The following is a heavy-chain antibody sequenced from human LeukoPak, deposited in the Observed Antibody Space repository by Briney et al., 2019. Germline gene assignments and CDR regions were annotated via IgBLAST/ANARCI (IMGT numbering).Heavy chain of an antibody. CDR3: ARITVAGTDYYYYGMDV. J-gene: IGHJ6*02. V-gene: IGHV3-9*01. CDR1: GFTFDDYA. CDR2: ISWNSGSI. D-gene: IGHD6-19*01. Sequence: PGRSLRLSCAASGFTFDDYAMHWVRQAPGKGLEWVSGISWNSGSIGYADSVKGRFTISRDNAKNSLYLQMNSLRAEDTAVYYCARITVAGTDYYYYGMDVWGQGTTVTVSS.